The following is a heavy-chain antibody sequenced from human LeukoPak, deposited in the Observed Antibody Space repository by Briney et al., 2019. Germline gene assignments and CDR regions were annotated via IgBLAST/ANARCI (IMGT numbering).Heavy chain of an antibody. D-gene: IGHD3-10*01. Sequence: KTSQTLSLTCTVSGGSITSAGYYWHWIRQLPGKGLEWIGYIYYSGSTYYNPSLKSQVTISVDTSKNQFSLKLSSVTAADTAVYYCARDQGSGMGWFDPWGQGTLVTVSS. CDR1: GGSITSAGYY. V-gene: IGHV4-31*01. CDR2: IYYSGST. J-gene: IGHJ5*02. CDR3: ARDQGSGMGWFDP.